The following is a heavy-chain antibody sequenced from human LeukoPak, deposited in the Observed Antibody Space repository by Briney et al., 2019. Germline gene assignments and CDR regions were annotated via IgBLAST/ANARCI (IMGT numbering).Heavy chain of an antibody. CDR2: IYSSGST. Sequence: SETLSLTCTVSSGSISNYYWSWIRQPPGRGLEWIGYIYSSGSTNYNPSLKSRVTISVDTSKNQFSLKLSSVTAADTAVYYCARGDYYYYGMDVWGQGTTVTVSS. CDR1: SGSISNYY. CDR3: ARGDYYYYGMDV. V-gene: IGHV4-59*08. J-gene: IGHJ6*02.